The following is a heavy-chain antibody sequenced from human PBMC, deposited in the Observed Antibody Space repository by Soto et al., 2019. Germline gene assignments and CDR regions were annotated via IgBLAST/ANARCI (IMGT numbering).Heavy chain of an antibody. CDR1: GFTFSSYG. J-gene: IGHJ6*02. Sequence: GGSLRLSCAASGFTFSSYGMHWVRQAPGKGLEWVAVISYDGSNKYYADSVEGRFTISRDNSKNTLYLQMNSLRAEDTAVYYCAKGEEGYYYGMDVWGQGTTVTVSS. CDR2: ISYDGSNK. CDR3: AKGEEGYYYGMDV. V-gene: IGHV3-30*18.